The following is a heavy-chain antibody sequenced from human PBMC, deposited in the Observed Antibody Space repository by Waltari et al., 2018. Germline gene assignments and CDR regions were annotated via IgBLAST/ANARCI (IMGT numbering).Heavy chain of an antibody. V-gene: IGHV4-59*11. CDR3: ARDLDPDSSGYYAFDI. J-gene: IGHJ3*02. D-gene: IGHD3-22*01. Sequence: QVQLQESGPGLVKPSETLSLTCTVSGGSISSHYWSWIRQPPGKGLEWIGYIYYSGSTNYTPSLKSRVTISVDTSKNQFALKLSSVTAADTAVYYCARDLDPDSSGYYAFDIWGQGTMVTVSS. CDR2: IYYSGST. CDR1: GGSISSHY.